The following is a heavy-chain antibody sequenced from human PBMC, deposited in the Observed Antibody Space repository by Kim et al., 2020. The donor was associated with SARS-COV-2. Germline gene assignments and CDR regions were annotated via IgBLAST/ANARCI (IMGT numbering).Heavy chain of an antibody. V-gene: IGHV5-51*01. Sequence: GESLKISCKGSGYSFTSYWIGWVRQMPGKGLEWMGIIYPGDSDTRYSPSFQGQVTISADKSISTAYLQWSSLKASDTAMYYCARQAYLGYSGYGEIDYWGQGTLVTVSS. J-gene: IGHJ4*02. CDR1: GYSFTSYW. D-gene: IGHD5-12*01. CDR3: ARQAYLGYSGYGEIDY. CDR2: IYPGDSDT.